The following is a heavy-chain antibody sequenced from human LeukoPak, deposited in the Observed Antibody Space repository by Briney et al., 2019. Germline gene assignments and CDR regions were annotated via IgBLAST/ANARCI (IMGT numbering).Heavy chain of an antibody. CDR3: ARVGSYYDMDV. J-gene: IGHJ6*02. D-gene: IGHD3-10*01. CDR2: IKSKTDGGTT. V-gene: IGHV3-15*01. Sequence: PGGSLRLSCAASGFTFSNAWMSWVRQAPGKGLEWVGRIKSKTDGGTTDYAAPVKGRFTVSRDNFQNTLYLQMNSLRAEDTAVYYCARVGSYYDMDVWGQGTTVTVSS. CDR1: GFTFSNAW.